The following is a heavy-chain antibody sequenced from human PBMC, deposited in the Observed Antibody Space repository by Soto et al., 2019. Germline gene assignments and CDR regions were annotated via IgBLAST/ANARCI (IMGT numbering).Heavy chain of an antibody. J-gene: IGHJ4*02. D-gene: IGHD3-10*01. CDR3: ASIVSSAHGEFSD. Sequence: QVQLQESGPGLVKPSQTLSLTCTVSGGSISSGGYYWSWIRQHPGKGLEWIGYIYYSGNTYYNPSIKSRVTIAVDTSKNQFSLKLSSVTAADPAVYYCASIVSSAHGEFSDWGQGTLVTVSS. CDR1: GGSISSGGYY. V-gene: IGHV4-31*03. CDR2: IYYSGNT.